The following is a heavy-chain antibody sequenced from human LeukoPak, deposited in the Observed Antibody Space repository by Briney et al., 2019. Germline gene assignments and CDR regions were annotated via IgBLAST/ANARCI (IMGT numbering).Heavy chain of an antibody. D-gene: IGHD2-2*01. J-gene: IGHJ5*02. CDR1: GGTFSSYA. V-gene: IGHV1-69*05. Sequence: SVKVSCKASGGTFSSYAISWVRQAPGQGLEWMGRIIPIFGTANYAQKFQGRVTITTDESTSTAYMELSSLRSENTAVYYCASYIVVVPAGIGDNWFDPWGQGTLVTVSS. CDR3: ASYIVVVPAGIGDNWFDP. CDR2: IIPIFGTA.